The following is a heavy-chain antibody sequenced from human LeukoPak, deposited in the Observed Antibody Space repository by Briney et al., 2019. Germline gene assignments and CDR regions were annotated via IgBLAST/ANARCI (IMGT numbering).Heavy chain of an antibody. V-gene: IGHV4-59*01. J-gene: IGHJ5*02. Sequence: SETLSLTCTVSGGSISSYYWTWIRQPPGKGLEWIGYIYYSGSANYNPSLKSRLTMSVDTSKNQFSLKLSSVTAADTAVYYCARDKDYGSGGPNWFDPWGQGTLVTVSS. CDR3: ARDKDYGSGGPNWFDP. D-gene: IGHD3-10*01. CDR1: GGSISSYY. CDR2: IYYSGSA.